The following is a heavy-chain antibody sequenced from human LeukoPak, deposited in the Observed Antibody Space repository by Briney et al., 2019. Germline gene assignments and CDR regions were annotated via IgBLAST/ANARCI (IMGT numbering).Heavy chain of an antibody. D-gene: IGHD6-19*01. CDR1: GFTFSSYE. Sequence: PGGSLRLSCAASGFTFSSYEMNWVRQAPGKGLEWVSYISSSGSTKYYADSVKGRFTISRDNAKNSLYLQMIRLRAEDTAVYYFTMPIHRISVAGTESEFWAQETRVTVPT. CDR3: TMPIHRISVAGTESEF. V-gene: IGHV3-48*03. J-gene: IGHJ4*02. CDR2: ISSSGSTK.